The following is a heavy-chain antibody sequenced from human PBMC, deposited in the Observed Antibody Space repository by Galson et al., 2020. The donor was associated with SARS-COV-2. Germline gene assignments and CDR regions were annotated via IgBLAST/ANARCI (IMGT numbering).Heavy chain of an antibody. J-gene: IGHJ4*02. CDR1: GFTFSSYN. Sequence: TGGSLRLSCAASGFTFSSYNMNWVRQAPGKGLELVSSISSSSNYIYYADSVKGRFTISRDNAKNSLSLRMSSLRAEDTGVYYCARDWATTEYYFDYWGQGTPVTVSS. CDR2: ISSSSNYI. V-gene: IGHV3-21*01. D-gene: IGHD1-26*01. CDR3: ARDWATTEYYFDY.